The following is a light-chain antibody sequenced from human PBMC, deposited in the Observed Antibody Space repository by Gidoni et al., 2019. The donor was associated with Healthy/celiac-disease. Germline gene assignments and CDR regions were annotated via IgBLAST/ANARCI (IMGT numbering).Light chain of an antibody. CDR3: GTWDSGLSAWV. CDR1: SSNIGNNY. CDR2: DNN. V-gene: IGLV1-51*01. J-gene: IGLJ3*02. Sequence: QSVLTQPPSVSAAPGQKVTLSCSESSSNIGNNYVSWYQQLPGTAPKLLIYDNNKRPSGIPDRFSGSTSGPSATLGITGLQTGAEADYYCGTWDSGLSAWVFGGGTKLTVL.